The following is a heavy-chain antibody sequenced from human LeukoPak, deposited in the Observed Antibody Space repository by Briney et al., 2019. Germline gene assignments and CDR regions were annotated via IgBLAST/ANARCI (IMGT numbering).Heavy chain of an antibody. CDR3: ASDSSGYYYVH. Sequence: KPSETLSLTCAVYGGSFSGYYWSWIRQPPGKGLEWIGEINHSGSTNYNPSLKSRVTISVDTSKNQFSLKLSSVTAADTAVYYCASDSSGYYYVHWSQGTLVTVSS. J-gene: IGHJ4*02. V-gene: IGHV4-34*01. CDR1: GGSFSGYY. CDR2: INHSGST. D-gene: IGHD3-22*01.